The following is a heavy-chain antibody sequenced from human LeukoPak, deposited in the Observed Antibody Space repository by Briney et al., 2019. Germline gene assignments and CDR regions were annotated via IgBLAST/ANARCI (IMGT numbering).Heavy chain of an antibody. CDR2: IYHSGST. CDR1: GGSISSGGYY. J-gene: IGHJ4*02. Sequence: SETLSLTCTVSGGSISSGGYYWSWIRQPPGKGPEWIGYIYHSGSTYYNPSLKSRVTISVDRSKNQFSLKLSSVTAADTAVYYCAGWDLYGIVGANFDYWGQGTLVTVSS. V-gene: IGHV4-30-2*01. CDR3: AGWDLYGIVGANFDY. D-gene: IGHD1-26*01.